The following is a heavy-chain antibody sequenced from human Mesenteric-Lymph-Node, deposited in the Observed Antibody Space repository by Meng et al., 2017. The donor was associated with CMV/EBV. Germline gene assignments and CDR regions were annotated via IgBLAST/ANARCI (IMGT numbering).Heavy chain of an antibody. J-gene: IGHJ5*02. D-gene: IGHD1-1*01. CDR3: GRGQQTFDP. V-gene: IGHV1-2*06. Sequence: QVQLVQSGAEVKKPGHSVKVSCKASGYSFTGYSIHWVRQAPGQGLEWMGRISPNTGDTIYEEDFQGRVTMTRDTSINTAYMELSSLTSDDTAVYYCGRGQQTFDPWGQGTLVTVSS. CDR2: ISPNTGDT. CDR1: GYSFTGYS.